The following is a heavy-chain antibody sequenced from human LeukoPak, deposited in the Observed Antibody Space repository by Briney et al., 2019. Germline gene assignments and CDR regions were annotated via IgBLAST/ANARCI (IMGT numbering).Heavy chain of an antibody. Sequence: SETLSLTCTVSGYSISSGYYWGWIRQPPGKGLEWIGSIYYSGSTYYNPSLKSRVTISVDTSKNRFSLKLSSVTAADTAVYYCARVPGGALNWFDPWGQGTLVTVSS. CDR2: IYYSGST. CDR1: GYSISSGYY. J-gene: IGHJ5*02. CDR3: ARVPGGALNWFDP. D-gene: IGHD1-1*01. V-gene: IGHV4-38-2*02.